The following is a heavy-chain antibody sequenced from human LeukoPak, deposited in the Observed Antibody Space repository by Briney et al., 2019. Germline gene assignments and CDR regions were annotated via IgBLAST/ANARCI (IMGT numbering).Heavy chain of an antibody. CDR2: IYISGST. V-gene: IGHV4-61*02. Sequence: SETLSLTCTVSGDSISSGSYYWSWIRQPAGKGLEWIGRIYISGSTTYNPSLKSRVTISVDTSKNQFSLKLSSVTAADTALYYRARSDRNLRGPWVHPRGQGTLVTVSS. J-gene: IGHJ5*02. CDR3: ARSDRNLRGPWVHP. CDR1: GDSISSGSYY.